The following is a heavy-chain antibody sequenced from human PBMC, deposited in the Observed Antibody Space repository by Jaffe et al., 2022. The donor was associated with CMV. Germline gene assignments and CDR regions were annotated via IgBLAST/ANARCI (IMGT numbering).Heavy chain of an antibody. CDR3: TRAGDSSGYYPH. CDR2: IRSKAYGGTT. D-gene: IGHD3-22*01. J-gene: IGHJ4*02. CDR1: GFTFGDYA. Sequence: EVQLVESGGGLVQPGRSLRLSCTASGFTFGDYAMSWVRQAPGKGLEWVGFIRSKAYGGTTEYAASVKGRFTISRDDSKSIAYLQMNSLKTEDTAVYYCTRAGDSSGYYPHWGQGTLVTVSS. V-gene: IGHV3-49*04.